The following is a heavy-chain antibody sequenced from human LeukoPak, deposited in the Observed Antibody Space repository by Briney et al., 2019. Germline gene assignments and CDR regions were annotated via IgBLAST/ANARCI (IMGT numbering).Heavy chain of an antibody. CDR2: ISGSSNSI. CDR1: GFTFSSYN. D-gene: IGHD2-15*01. V-gene: IGHV3-48*04. CDR3: ARGSGGSRWDYYYYGMDV. J-gene: IGHJ6*02. Sequence: GGSLRLSCAASGFTFSSYNMNWVRQAPGKGLEWVSYISGSSNSIYHADSVKGRFTISRDNARNSLYLQMNSLRAEDTAVYYCARGSGGSRWDYYYYGMDVWGQGTTVTVSS.